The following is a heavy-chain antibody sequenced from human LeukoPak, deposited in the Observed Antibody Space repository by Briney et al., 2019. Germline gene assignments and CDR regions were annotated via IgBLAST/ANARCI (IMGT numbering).Heavy chain of an antibody. J-gene: IGHJ4*02. CDR1: GGSISSYY. D-gene: IGHD6-25*01. Sequence: SETLSLTCTVSGGSISSYYWSWIRQPPGKGLEWIGYIYYSGSTNYNPSLKSRVTISVDTSKNQFSLRLSSVTAADTAVYYCARKRAYYFDYWGQGTLVTVSS. CDR2: IYYSGST. CDR3: ARKRAYYFDY. V-gene: IGHV4-59*01.